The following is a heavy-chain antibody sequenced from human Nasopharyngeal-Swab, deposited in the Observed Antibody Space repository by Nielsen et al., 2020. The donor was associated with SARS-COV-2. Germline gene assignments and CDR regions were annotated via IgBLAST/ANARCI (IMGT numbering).Heavy chain of an antibody. CDR2: INPNSGGT. D-gene: IGHD6-19*01. CDR3: ARVLYSSGGWFDP. Sequence: ASVKVSCKASGYTFTGYYMHWVRQAPGQGLEWMGRINPNSGGTKYAQKFQGRVTMTSDTYISTAYLELSRLRSYDKAVYYCARVLYSSGGWFDPWGQGTLVTVSS. CDR1: GYTFTGYY. V-gene: IGHV1-2*06. J-gene: IGHJ5*02.